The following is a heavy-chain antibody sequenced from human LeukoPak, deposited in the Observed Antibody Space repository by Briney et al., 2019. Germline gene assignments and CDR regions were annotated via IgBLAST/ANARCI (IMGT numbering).Heavy chain of an antibody. CDR1: GGSISSSSYY. CDR2: IYYSGST. Sequence: PSETLSLTCTVSGGSISSSSYYWGWIRQPPGKGLEWIGSIYYSGSTYYNPSLKSRVTISVDTSKYQFSLKLSSVTAADTAVYYCASPGDYGDYYFDYWGQGTLVTVSS. D-gene: IGHD4-17*01. CDR3: ASPGDYGDYYFDY. J-gene: IGHJ4*02. V-gene: IGHV4-39*01.